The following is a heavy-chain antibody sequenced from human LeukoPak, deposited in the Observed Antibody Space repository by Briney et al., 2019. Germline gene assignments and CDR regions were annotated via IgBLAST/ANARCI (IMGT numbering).Heavy chain of an antibody. D-gene: IGHD3-10*01. J-gene: IGHJ4*02. CDR3: AKGRITMVRGVIFFDY. V-gene: IGHV3-23*01. CDR2: ISGSGGST. Sequence: GGSLRPSCAAPGFTFSSYAMSWVRQAPGKGLKWVSAISGSGGSTYYADSVKGRFTISRDNSKNTLYLQMNSLRAEDTAVYYCAKGRITMVRGVIFFDYWGQGTLVTVSS. CDR1: GFTFSSYA.